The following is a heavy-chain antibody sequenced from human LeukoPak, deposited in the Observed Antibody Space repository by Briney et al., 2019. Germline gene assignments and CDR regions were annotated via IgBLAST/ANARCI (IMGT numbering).Heavy chain of an antibody. CDR2: ISSSGNTI. CDR3: AKDHATGALGGAFDI. J-gene: IGHJ3*02. CDR1: GFTFSDYY. Sequence: PGGSLRLSCAASGFTFSDYYMSWIRQAPGKGLEWVSYISSSGNTIYYTDSVKGRFTISRDNAKNSLYLQMNSLRAEDTAVYYCAKDHATGALGGAFDIWGQGTMVTVSS. D-gene: IGHD3-16*01. V-gene: IGHV3-11*04.